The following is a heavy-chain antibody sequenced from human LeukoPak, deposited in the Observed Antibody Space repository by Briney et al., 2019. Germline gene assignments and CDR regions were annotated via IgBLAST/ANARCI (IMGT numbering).Heavy chain of an antibody. D-gene: IGHD2-21*02. J-gene: IGHJ4*02. CDR3: ARSVHIVVVTAIGY. Sequence: GASVKVSCKASGYTFTGYYMHWVRQAPGQGLEWMGWINPNSGGTNYAQKFRGRVTMTRDTSISTAYMELSRLRSDDTAVYYCARSVHIVVVTAIGYWGQGTLVTVSS. CDR2: INPNSGGT. CDR1: GYTFTGYY. V-gene: IGHV1-2*02.